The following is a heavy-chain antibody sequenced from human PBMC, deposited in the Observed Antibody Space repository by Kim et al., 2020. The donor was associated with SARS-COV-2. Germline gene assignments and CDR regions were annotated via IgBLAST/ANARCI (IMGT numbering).Heavy chain of an antibody. J-gene: IGHJ5*02. Sequence: SETLSLTCAVYGGSFSGYYWSWIRQPPGKGLEWIGEINHSGSTNYNPSLKSRVTISVDTSNNQFSLKLSSVTAADTAVYYCARVVALTGYYIGGWFDPWGQGTLLTVSP. CDR2: INHSGST. V-gene: IGHV4-34*01. CDR3: ARVVALTGYYIGGWFDP. D-gene: IGHD3-9*01. CDR1: GGSFSGYY.